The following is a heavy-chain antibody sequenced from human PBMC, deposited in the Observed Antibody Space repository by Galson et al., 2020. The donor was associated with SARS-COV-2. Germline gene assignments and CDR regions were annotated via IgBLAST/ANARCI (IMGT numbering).Heavy chain of an antibody. D-gene: IGHD3-10*01. CDR2: IRYDANGK. V-gene: IGHV3-30*02. J-gene: IGHJ4*02. CDR1: GFTFSSYG. Sequence: GGSMRLSCAASGFTFSSYGMQWVRQAPGKGLEWVAFIRYDANGKYYPDSVKGRFTISRDTSKNTLYLQMNSQRVADTGVYYCAKDGYGSGRTWGYVDHGGQGALVTVSS. CDR3: AKDGYGSGRTWGYVDH.